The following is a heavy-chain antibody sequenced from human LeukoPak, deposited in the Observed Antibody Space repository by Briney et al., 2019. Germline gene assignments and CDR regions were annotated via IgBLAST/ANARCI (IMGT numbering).Heavy chain of an antibody. CDR2: IYYSGST. V-gene: IGHV4-59*08. Sequence: SETLSLTCTVSGGSISSYYWSWIRQPPGKGLEWIGYIYYSGSTNYNPSLKSRVTISVDTSKNQFSLKLSPVTAADTAVHYCARHWARRGYSYISWENAFDIRGQGTMVTVSS. CDR3: ARHWARRGYSYISWENAFDI. CDR1: GGSISSYY. J-gene: IGHJ3*02. D-gene: IGHD5-18*01.